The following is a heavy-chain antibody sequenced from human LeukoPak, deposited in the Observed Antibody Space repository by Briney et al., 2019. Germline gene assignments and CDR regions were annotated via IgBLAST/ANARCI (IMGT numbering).Heavy chain of an antibody. CDR1: GGSINNYY. V-gene: IGHV4-59*01. CDR2: IYYSGST. Sequence: SETLSLTCTVSGGSINNYYWSWIRQPPGKGLEWIGHIYYSGSTNYNPSLKSRVTISVDTSKNQFSLNLSSVTAADTAVYYCARASWAAMVGNDCWGQGTLVTVSS. CDR3: ARASWAAMVGNDC. J-gene: IGHJ4*02. D-gene: IGHD5-18*01.